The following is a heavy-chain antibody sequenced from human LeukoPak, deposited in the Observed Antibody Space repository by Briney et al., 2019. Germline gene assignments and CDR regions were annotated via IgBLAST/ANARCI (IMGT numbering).Heavy chain of an antibody. Sequence: GGSLRLSCAASGFTFSDYSMNWVRRAPGKGLEWISYVGISSGNTKYADSVKGRFTISGDKAKNSLYLQMNSLRVEDTAVSYCARDTKYAFDNWGQGTLVTVSS. D-gene: IGHD2-2*01. CDR2: VGISSGNT. J-gene: IGHJ4*02. CDR3: ARDTKYAFDN. CDR1: GFTFSDYS. V-gene: IGHV3-48*01.